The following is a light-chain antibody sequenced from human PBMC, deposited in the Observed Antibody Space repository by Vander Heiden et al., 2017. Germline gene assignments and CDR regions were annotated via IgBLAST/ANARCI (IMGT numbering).Light chain of an antibody. CDR3: QQYNRYSPVT. CDR1: QSISRW. V-gene: IGKV1-5*01. J-gene: IGKJ4*01. CDR2: DAA. Sequence: DIQMTPSPSTLSASVGDRVTITCRASQSISRWMAWYQQKPGKAPKHLIYDAASLESGVPSRFSGSRSGTEFTLTISSLLPADSATYYCQQYNRYSPVTFGEGTKVEIK.